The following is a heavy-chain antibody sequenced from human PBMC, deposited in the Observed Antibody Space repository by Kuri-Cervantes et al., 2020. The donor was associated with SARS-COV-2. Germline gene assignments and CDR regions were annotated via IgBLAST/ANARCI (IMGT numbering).Heavy chain of an antibody. Sequence: GGSLRLSCAASGFTFSSSWMNWVCQAPEKGLEWVSAISGSGGSKYYADSVKGRFTISRDNSKNTLYLQMNSLRAEDTDVYYCAKGLYGDYVDYYYYYMDDWGKGTTVTVSS. CDR1: GFTFSSSW. CDR2: ISGSGGSK. CDR3: AKGLYGDYVDYYYYYMDD. J-gene: IGHJ6*03. D-gene: IGHD4-17*01. V-gene: IGHV3-23*01.